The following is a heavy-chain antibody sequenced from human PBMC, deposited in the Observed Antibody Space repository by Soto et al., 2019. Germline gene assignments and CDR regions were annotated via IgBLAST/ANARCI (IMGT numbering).Heavy chain of an antibody. Sequence: ASAQVSCNASCYTFTSYGISWVRQAPGQGLEWMGWISAYNGNTNYAQKLQGRVTMTTDTSTSTAYMELRSLRSDDTAVYYCARDPMTTVTIPGMTWFDPWGQGTLVTVSS. CDR3: ARDPMTTVTIPGMTWFDP. CDR2: ISAYNGNT. J-gene: IGHJ5*02. D-gene: IGHD4-17*01. CDR1: CYTFTSYG. V-gene: IGHV1-18*01.